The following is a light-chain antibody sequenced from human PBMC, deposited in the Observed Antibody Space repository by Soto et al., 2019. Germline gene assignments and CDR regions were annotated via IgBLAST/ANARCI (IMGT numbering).Light chain of an antibody. CDR2: EVS. CDR1: SSDVGGYNY. J-gene: IGLJ1*01. Sequence: QSVLTQPPSASGSPGQSVAISCTGSSSDVGGYNYVSWYQQYPGKAPKVIIYEVSKRPSGVPDRFSGSKSGNTASLTVSGLQAEDEADYYCSSYADNNNYVFGTLTKVTV. CDR3: SSYADNNNYV. V-gene: IGLV2-8*01.